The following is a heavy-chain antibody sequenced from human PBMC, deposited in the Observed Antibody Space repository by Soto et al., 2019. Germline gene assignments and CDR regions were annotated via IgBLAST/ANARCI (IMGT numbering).Heavy chain of an antibody. CDR3: ATLPPRIELAVLPIPT. V-gene: IGHV4-4*02. CDR2: IYHTGST. D-gene: IGHD2-8*02. Sequence: QVQLRESVPGPVKPSGTLSLSCTVSGGSISSANWWTWVRQSPGKGLEWIGEIYHTGSTTYNPSRRGRVTMSVDKSNHQFSLKLRYVTAADTAMYYCATLPPRIELAVLPIPTWGQGTLVSVSA. J-gene: IGHJ5*02. CDR1: GGSISSANW.